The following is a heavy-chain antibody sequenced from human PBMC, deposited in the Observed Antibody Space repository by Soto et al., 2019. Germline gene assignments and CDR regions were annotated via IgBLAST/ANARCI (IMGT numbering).Heavy chain of an antibody. Sequence: PGGSLRLSCVDSGFTLSSSGIHWVRQAPGKGLEWVALISYDGSNEYYADSVKGRFTISRDNSKNTLYLQMNSLRAEDTAVYYCAKDFVDTGIYGMDVWGQGTTVTVSS. CDR3: AKDFVDTGIYGMDV. D-gene: IGHD5-18*01. J-gene: IGHJ6*02. CDR2: ISYDGSNE. CDR1: GFTLSSSG. V-gene: IGHV3-30*18.